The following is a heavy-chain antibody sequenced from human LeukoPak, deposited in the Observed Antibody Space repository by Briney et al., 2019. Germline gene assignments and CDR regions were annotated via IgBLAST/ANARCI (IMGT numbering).Heavy chain of an antibody. D-gene: IGHD3-16*01. CDR3: ARGELGGLYYFDY. Sequence: ASVKVSCKASGYTFTGYYMHWVRQAPGQGLGWMGRINPNSGGTNYAQKFQGRVTMTRDTSISTAYMELSRLRSDDTAVYYCARGELGGLYYFDYWGQGTLVTVSS. CDR1: GYTFTGYY. V-gene: IGHV1-2*06. J-gene: IGHJ4*02. CDR2: INPNSGGT.